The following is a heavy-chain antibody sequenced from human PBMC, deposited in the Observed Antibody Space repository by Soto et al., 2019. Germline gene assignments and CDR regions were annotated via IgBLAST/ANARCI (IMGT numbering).Heavy chain of an antibody. CDR3: ARGRGIVVVPAAILGWFDH. Sequence: QVQLVQSGAEVKKPGSSVKVSCKASGGTFSSYAISWVRQAPGQGLEWMGGIIPIFGTANYAQKFQGRVTITEDKSTSTAYMELSSLRSEDTAVYYCARGRGIVVVPAAILGWFDHWGQGTLVTVSS. V-gene: IGHV1-69*06. CDR1: GGTFSSYA. CDR2: IIPIFGTA. J-gene: IGHJ5*02. D-gene: IGHD2-2*01.